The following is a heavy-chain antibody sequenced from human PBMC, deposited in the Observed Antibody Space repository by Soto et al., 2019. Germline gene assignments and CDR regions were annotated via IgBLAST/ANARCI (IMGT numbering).Heavy chain of an antibody. V-gene: IGHV4-34*01. CDR3: ARARLYYDFWSGYYKDNWFDP. CDR1: GGSFSGYY. CDR2: TNHSGST. J-gene: IGHJ5*02. Sequence: SETLSLTCAVYGGSFSGYYWSWIRQPPGKGLEWIGETNHSGSTNYNPSLKSRVTISVDTSKNQFSLKLSSVTAADTAVYYCARARLYYDFWSGYYKDNWFDPWGQGTLVTVSS. D-gene: IGHD3-3*01.